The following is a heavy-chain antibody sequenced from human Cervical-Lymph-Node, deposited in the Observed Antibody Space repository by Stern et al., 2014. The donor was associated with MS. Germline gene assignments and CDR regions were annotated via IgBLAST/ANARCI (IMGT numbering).Heavy chain of an antibody. V-gene: IGHV4-59*01. Sequence: QLQLQESGPGLVKPSETLSLTCTVSGGSISSYYWSWIRQPPGKGLEWIGYIYYSGSTNYNPSLKSRVTISVDTSSNQFSHTLSSVTAADTAVYYCARESTGNYAFDIWGQGTMVTVSS. CDR3: ARESTGNYAFDI. D-gene: IGHD4-23*01. CDR1: GGSISSYY. J-gene: IGHJ3*02. CDR2: IYYSGST.